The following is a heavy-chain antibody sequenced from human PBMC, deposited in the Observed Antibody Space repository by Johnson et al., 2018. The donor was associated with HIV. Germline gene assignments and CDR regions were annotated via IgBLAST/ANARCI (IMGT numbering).Heavy chain of an antibody. CDR3: ARWVIAARSFGAFDI. CDR2: ISYDGSNK. CDR1: GFTFSSYA. J-gene: IGHJ3*02. D-gene: IGHD6-6*01. V-gene: IGHV3-30*14. Sequence: QVQLVESGGGVVRPGRSLRLSCAASGFTFSSYAMHWVRQAPGKGLEWVAVISYDGSNKYYADSVKGRFTISRDNSKNTLYLQMNSLRAEDTAVYYCARWVIAARSFGAFDIWGQGTMVTVSS.